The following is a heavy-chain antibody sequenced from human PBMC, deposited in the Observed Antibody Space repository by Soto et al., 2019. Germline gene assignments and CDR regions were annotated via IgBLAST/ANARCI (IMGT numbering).Heavy chain of an antibody. D-gene: IGHD2-21*01. Sequence: ASVKVSCKASGYTFTSYDTNWVRQATGQGLEWMGWMNPNSGNTGYAQKFQGRVTMTRNTSISTAYMELSSLRSEDTAVYYCARRIDGHYYYGMDVWGQGTTVTVSS. CDR3: ARRIDGHYYYGMDV. CDR1: GYTFTSYD. CDR2: MNPNSGNT. V-gene: IGHV1-8*01. J-gene: IGHJ6*02.